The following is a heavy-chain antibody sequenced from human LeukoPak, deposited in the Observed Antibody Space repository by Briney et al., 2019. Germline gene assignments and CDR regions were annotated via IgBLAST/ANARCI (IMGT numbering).Heavy chain of an antibody. CDR2: MKPNSGNT. CDR3: ARATPGGLHGYSFDY. D-gene: IGHD5-24*01. V-gene: IGHV1-8*02. J-gene: IGHJ4*02. CDR1: GYTFKNYD. Sequence: ASVKVSCKASGYTFKNYDINCGRQATGQGLEWMGWMKPNSGNTGFAQTFQDRVSMTRETSINTAYMELTSLRSGDTAVYYCARATPGGLHGYSFDYWGQGTVVTVYS.